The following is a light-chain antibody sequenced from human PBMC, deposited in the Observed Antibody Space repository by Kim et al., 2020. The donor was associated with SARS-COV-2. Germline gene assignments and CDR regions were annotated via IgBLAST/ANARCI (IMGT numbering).Light chain of an antibody. J-gene: IGKJ4*01. CDR3: QQYDNFLLT. CDR1: QDISNY. Sequence: DIQMTQSPSSLSASVGDRVTITCQASQDISNYLNWYQQKPGKAPKLLIYDASNLETGVPSRFSGSGSGTDFTFTISSLQPEDIATYYCQQYDNFLLTFGGGTKLEI. CDR2: DAS. V-gene: IGKV1-33*01.